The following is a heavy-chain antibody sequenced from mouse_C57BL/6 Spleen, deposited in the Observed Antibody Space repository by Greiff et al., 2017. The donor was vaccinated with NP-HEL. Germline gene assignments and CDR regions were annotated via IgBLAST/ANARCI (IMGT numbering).Heavy chain of an antibody. D-gene: IGHD1-1*01. CDR2: IYPGDGDT. V-gene: IGHV1-82*01. Sequence: QVQLQQSGPELVKPGASVKISCKASGYAFSSSWMNWVKQRPGKGLEWIGRIYPGDGDTNYNGKFKGKATLTADKSSSTAYMQLSSLTSEDSAVYFCARSDTTVVERGFAYWGQGTLVTVSA. J-gene: IGHJ3*01. CDR3: ARSDTTVVERGFAY. CDR1: GYAFSSSW.